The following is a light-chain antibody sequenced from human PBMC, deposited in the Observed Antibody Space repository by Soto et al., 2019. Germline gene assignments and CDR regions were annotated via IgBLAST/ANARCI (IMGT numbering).Light chain of an antibody. CDR1: QSVGIY. V-gene: IGKV3-11*01. J-gene: IGKJ4*01. CDR3: QQRTNGVT. CDR2: DAS. Sequence: EIVLTQSPATLSLSRGARDKLYCRASQSVGIYLAWYQQKPGQPPRLLIYDASNRATGIPARFSGTGSGTEFGLTISSLEPEDSAIYYCQQRTNGVTFGGGTKVDIK.